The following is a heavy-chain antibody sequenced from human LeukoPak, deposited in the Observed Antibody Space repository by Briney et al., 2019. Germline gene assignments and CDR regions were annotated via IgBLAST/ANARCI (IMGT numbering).Heavy chain of an antibody. V-gene: IGHV4-61*02. J-gene: IGHJ4*02. CDR3: ARAGFWSGYFDY. D-gene: IGHD3-3*01. CDR2: IYTSGST. Sequence: PSETLSLTCTVSGGSISSGSYYWSWIRQPAGKGLEWIGCIYTSGSTNYNPSLKSRVTISVDTSKNQFSLKLSSVTAADTAVYYCARAGFWSGYFDYWGQGTLVTVSS. CDR1: GGSISSGSYY.